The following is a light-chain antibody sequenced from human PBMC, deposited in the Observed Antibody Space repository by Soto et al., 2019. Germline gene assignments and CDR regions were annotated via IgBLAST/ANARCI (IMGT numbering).Light chain of an antibody. V-gene: IGKV3-20*01. J-gene: IGKJ5*01. Sequence: EIVLTQSPATLSLSPGARATLSCRASQTVSSYLLWYQQKRGQAPRLLIYDVSNRATGIPARFSGSGSGTDFTLTISRLEPEDFAVYYCQQYGSSPITFGQGTRLEIK. CDR2: DVS. CDR3: QQYGSSPIT. CDR1: QTVSSY.